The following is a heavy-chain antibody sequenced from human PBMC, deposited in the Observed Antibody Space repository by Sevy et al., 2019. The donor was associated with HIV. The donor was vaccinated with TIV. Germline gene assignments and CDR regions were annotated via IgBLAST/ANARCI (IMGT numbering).Heavy chain of an antibody. CDR1: GYTFTGYY. CDR3: ALGRGGWYAFDY. D-gene: IGHD6-19*01. V-gene: IGHV1-2*02. Sequence: ASVKVSCKASGYTFTGYYMHWVRQAPGQGLEWMGWINPNSGGTNYAQKFQGRVTMTRDTSISTAYMELSRLRSGDTAVYYCALGRGGWYAFDYWGQGTLVTVSS. J-gene: IGHJ4*02. CDR2: INPNSGGT.